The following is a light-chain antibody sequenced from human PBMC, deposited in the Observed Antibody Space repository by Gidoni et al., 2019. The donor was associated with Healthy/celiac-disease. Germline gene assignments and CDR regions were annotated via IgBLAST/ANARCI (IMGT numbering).Light chain of an antibody. CDR2: AAS. J-gene: IGKJ1*01. CDR3: QQSYTTGVT. Sequence: DIQMTQSPSSLSASVGDRVTITCRASQSISSYLNWYQQKPGKAPKLLIYAASSLQSGVPSRFSGIGSGTDFTLTISSLQPEDFATYYCQQSYTTGVTFGQGTKVEIK. V-gene: IGKV1-39*01. CDR1: QSISSY.